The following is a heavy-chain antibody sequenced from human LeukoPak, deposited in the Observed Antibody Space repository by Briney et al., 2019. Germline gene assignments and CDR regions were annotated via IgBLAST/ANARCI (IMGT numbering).Heavy chain of an antibody. CDR3: ARDRYGDYCHDS. D-gene: IGHD4-17*01. CDR2: ISSSGRTM. Sequence: GGSLRLSCAASGFTFSSYSMTWVRQAPGKGLEWVSYISSSGRTMYYADSVKGRFTISRDNAKNSVYLQMDSLRVDDTAVYYCARDRYGDYCHDSWGQGTLVTVSS. J-gene: IGHJ4*02. CDR1: GFTFSSYS. V-gene: IGHV3-48*04.